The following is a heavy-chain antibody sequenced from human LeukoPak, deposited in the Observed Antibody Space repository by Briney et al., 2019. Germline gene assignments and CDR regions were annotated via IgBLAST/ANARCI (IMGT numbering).Heavy chain of an antibody. CDR2: ISYDGSNK. Sequence: GSLRLSCAASGFTFSSYAMHWVRQAPGKGLEWVAVISYDGSNKYYADSVKGRFTISRDNSKNTLYLQMNSLRAEDTAVYYCARASVRGDFDYWGQGTLVTVSS. D-gene: IGHD3-10*02. CDR1: GFTFSSYA. CDR3: ARASVRGDFDY. J-gene: IGHJ4*02. V-gene: IGHV3-30*01.